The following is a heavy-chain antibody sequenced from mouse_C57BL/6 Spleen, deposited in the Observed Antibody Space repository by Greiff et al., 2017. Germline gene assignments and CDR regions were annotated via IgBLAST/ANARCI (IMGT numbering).Heavy chain of an antibody. Sequence: QVQLKQPGAELVKPGASVKLSCKASGYTFTSYWMHWVKQRPGQGLEWIGMIHPNSGSTNYNEKFKSKATLTVDKSSSTAYMQLSSLTSEDSAVYYCAREGLTGTGAWFAYWGQGTLVTVSA. CDR3: AREGLTGTGAWFAY. V-gene: IGHV1-64*01. CDR1: GYTFTSYW. D-gene: IGHD4-1*01. J-gene: IGHJ3*01. CDR2: IHPNSGST.